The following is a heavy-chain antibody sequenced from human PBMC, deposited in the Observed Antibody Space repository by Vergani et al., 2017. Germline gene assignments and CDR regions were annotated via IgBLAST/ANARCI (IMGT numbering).Heavy chain of an antibody. J-gene: IGHJ6*03. D-gene: IGHD1-26*01. V-gene: IGHV3-23*01. Sequence: EVQLLESGGGLVQPGGSLRLSCEASGFSFPGYAMSWVRQAPGKGLEWVSSVSGSSATPYYADSVKGRFIISRDNSKNTLHLQMNSLRADDTAVYYCTTMGRSGRFPAYHYYMDVWGKGTAVTVSS. CDR2: VSGSSATP. CDR1: GFSFPGYA. CDR3: TTMGRSGRFPAYHYYMDV.